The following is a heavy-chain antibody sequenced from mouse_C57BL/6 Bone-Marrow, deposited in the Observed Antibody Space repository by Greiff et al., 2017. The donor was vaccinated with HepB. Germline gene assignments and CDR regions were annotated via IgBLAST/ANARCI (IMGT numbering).Heavy chain of an antibody. J-gene: IGHJ4*01. CDR1: GFTFSSYA. Sequence: EVKLVESGGGLVKPGGSLKLSCAASGFTFSSYAMSWVRQTPEKRLEWVATISDGGSYTYYPDNVKGRFTISRDNAKNNLYLQMSHLKSEDTAMYDCARDYYYGSTYYYAMDYWGQGTSVTVSS. CDR3: ARDYYYGSTYYYAMDY. D-gene: IGHD1-1*01. V-gene: IGHV5-4*01. CDR2: ISDGGSYT.